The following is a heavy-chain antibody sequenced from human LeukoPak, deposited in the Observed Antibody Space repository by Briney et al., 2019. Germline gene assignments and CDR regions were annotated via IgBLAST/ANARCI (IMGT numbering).Heavy chain of an antibody. Sequence: GASVKVSCKASGYTFTSYGISWVRQAPGQGLEWMGWISAYNGNTNYAQKLQGRVTMTTDTSTSTAYMELRSLRSDDTAVYYCARGRTYSSSWFEYYYYYMDVWGKGTTVTVSS. J-gene: IGHJ6*03. D-gene: IGHD6-13*01. V-gene: IGHV1-18*01. CDR2: ISAYNGNT. CDR3: ARGRTYSSSWFEYYYYYMDV. CDR1: GYTFTSYG.